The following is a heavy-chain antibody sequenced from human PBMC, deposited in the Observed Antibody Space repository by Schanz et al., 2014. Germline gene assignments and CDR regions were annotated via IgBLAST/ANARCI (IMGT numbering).Heavy chain of an antibody. CDR1: GFTFSSYW. V-gene: IGHV3-74*02. J-gene: IGHJ3*02. CDR2: INGDGSRT. CDR3: AKSDAFDI. Sequence: DVQLLESGGGLVQPGGSLRLSCAASGFTFSSYWMHWVRQVPGKGLVWVSRINGDGSRTAYADSVKGRFTISRDNAKNTLYLQMNSLRAEDTAVYYCAKSDAFDIWGQGTLVTVSS.